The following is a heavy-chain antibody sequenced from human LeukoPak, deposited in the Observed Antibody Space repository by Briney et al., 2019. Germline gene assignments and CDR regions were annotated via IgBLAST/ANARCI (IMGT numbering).Heavy chain of an antibody. Sequence: TGGSLRLSCAASGFTFSDYYMSWIRQAPGKGLEVVSYIRSSGSTRYYVDSVKGRFTISRDNAKNSLYLQMNSLRAEDTAVYYCARDGRDGYNHYYYGMDVWGQGTTVTVSS. V-gene: IGHV3-11*01. CDR2: IRSSGSTR. CDR1: GFTFSDYY. D-gene: IGHD5-24*01. J-gene: IGHJ6*02. CDR3: ARDGRDGYNHYYYGMDV.